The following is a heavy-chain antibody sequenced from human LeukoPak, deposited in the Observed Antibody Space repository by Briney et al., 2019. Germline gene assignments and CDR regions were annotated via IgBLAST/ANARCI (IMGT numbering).Heavy chain of an antibody. CDR2: INHSGST. J-gene: IGHJ4*02. V-gene: IGHV4-34*01. D-gene: IGHD1-1*01. CDR1: GGSFSGYY. Sequence: SETLSLTCAVYGGSFSGYYWSWIRQPPGKGLEWIGEINHSGSTNYNPSLKSRVTISVDTSKNQFSLKLSSVTAADTAVYYCARGGVNGDYWGQGTLVTVSS. CDR3: ARGGVNGDY.